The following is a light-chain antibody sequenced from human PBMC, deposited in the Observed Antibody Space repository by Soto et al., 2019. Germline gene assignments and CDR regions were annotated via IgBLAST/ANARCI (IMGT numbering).Light chain of an antibody. Sequence: EIVLTQSPGTLSLSPGERATLSCRASQRVYSSYLAWYQQKPGQAPRLLIYGASTRATCIPDRFSGSGSGTDFTLTISRLEPEDFAVYHCQQYVCPPFTFGQETKLETK. CDR1: QRVYSSY. CDR2: GAS. CDR3: QQYVCPPFT. J-gene: IGKJ2*01. V-gene: IGKV3-20*01.